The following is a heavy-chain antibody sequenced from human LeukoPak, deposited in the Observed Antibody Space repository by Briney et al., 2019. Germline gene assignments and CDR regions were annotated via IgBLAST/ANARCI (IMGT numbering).Heavy chain of an antibody. J-gene: IGHJ5*02. CDR1: GYTFTSYG. V-gene: IGHV1-2*02. CDR3: AREGDVVADVNWFDP. CDR2: INPNSGGT. D-gene: IGHD2-2*01. Sequence: ASVKVSCKASGYTFTSYGISWVRQAPGQGLEWVGWINPNSGGTNYAQKFQGRVTMTRDTSISTAYMELSRLRSDDTAVYYCAREGDVVADVNWFDPWGQGTLVTVSS.